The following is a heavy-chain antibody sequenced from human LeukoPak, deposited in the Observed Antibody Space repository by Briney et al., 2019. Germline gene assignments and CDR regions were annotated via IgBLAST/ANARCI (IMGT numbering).Heavy chain of an antibody. CDR1: SGVISSSSYY. Sequence: SETLSLTCTVSSGVISSSSYYWGWIRQPPGKGLEWIGYIYYSGSTNYNPSLKSRVTISVDTSKNQFSLKLTSVTAADTAVYYCARYYCISTRCYHFDYWGQGALVTVSS. CDR2: IYYSGST. V-gene: IGHV4-61*05. CDR3: ARYYCISTRCYHFDY. D-gene: IGHD2-2*01. J-gene: IGHJ4*02.